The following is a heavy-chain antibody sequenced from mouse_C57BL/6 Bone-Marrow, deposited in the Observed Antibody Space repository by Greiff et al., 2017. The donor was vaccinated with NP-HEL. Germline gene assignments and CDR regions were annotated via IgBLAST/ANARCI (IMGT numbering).Heavy chain of an antibody. J-gene: IGHJ2*01. Sequence: QVQLKQSGAELARPGASVKLSCKASGYTFTSYGISWVKQRTGQGLEWIGEIYPRSGNTYYNEKFKGKATLTADKSSSTAYMELRSLTSEDSAVYFCARKGFITTVFDYWGQGTTLTVSS. CDR3: ARKGFITTVFDY. V-gene: IGHV1-81*01. CDR2: IYPRSGNT. D-gene: IGHD1-1*01. CDR1: GYTFTSYG.